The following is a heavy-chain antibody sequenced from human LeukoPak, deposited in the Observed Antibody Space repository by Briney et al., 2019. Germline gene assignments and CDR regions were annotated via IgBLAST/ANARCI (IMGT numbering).Heavy chain of an antibody. CDR1: GGTFSSYA. J-gene: IGHJ4*02. V-gene: IGHV1-69*13. Sequence: SVKVSCKASGGTFSSYAISWVRQAPGQGLEWMGGIIPIFGTANYAQKFQGRVTITADESTSTAYMELSSLRSEDTAVYYCARTEDILTGLNDYWGQGTLVTVSS. D-gene: IGHD3-9*01. CDR3: ARTEDILTGLNDY. CDR2: IIPIFGTA.